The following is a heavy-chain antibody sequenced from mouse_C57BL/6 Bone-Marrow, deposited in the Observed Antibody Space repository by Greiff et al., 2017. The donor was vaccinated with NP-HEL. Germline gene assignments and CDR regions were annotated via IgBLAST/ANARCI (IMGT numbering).Heavy chain of an antibody. D-gene: IGHD1-1*01. V-gene: IGHV5-16*01. CDR2: INYDGSST. Sequence: EVQLVESEGGLVQPGSSMKLSCTASGFTFSDYYMAWVRQVPEKGLEWVANINYDGSSTYYLDSLKSRFIITRDNAKNILYLQMSSLKSEDTATYYCVTGGYYYGTPFAYWGQGTLVTVSA. CDR3: VTGGYYYGTPFAY. CDR1: GFTFSDYY. J-gene: IGHJ3*01.